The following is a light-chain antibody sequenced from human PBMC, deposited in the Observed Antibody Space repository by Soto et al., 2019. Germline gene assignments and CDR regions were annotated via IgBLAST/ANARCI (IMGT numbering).Light chain of an antibody. J-gene: IGLJ2*01. CDR2: EGS. Sequence: QSALTQPASVSGSPGQSITISCTGTSSDVRSYNLVSWYQQHPGKAPKLMIYEGSKRPSGVSNRFSGSKSGNTASLTISGLQAEDEADYYCCSYAGSSTLVVFGGGTQLTVL. CDR3: CSYAGSSTLVV. CDR1: SSDVRSYNL. V-gene: IGLV2-23*01.